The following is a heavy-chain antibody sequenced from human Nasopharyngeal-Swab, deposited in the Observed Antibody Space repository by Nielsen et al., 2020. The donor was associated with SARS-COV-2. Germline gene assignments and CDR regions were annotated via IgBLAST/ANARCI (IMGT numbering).Heavy chain of an antibody. V-gene: IGHV4-39*01. CDR3: GGAISY. J-gene: IGHJ4*02. CDR2: IYYSGST. Sequence: GSLRLSCTVSGGSISSSSYYWGWIRQPPGKGLEWIGSIYYSGSTYYNPSLKSRVTISGDTSKNQFSLKLSSVTAADTAVYYCGGAISYWGQGTLVTVSS. D-gene: IGHD1-26*01. CDR1: GGSISSSSYY.